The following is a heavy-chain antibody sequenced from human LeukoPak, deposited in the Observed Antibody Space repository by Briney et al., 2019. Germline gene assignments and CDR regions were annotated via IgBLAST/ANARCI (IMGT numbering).Heavy chain of an antibody. V-gene: IGHV3-64D*06. J-gene: IGHJ4*02. D-gene: IGHD2-2*01. CDR2: VSGNGVST. CDR3: VKGYCSSTSCRLDY. CDR1: GFTFSSFA. Sequence: GGSLRLSCSASGFTFSSFAFHWVRQAPGKGLEYVSAVSGNGVSTYHADSVKGRFTISRDNSKNTVYLQMTSLRAEDTAVYYCVKGYCSSTSCRLDYWGQGTLATVSS.